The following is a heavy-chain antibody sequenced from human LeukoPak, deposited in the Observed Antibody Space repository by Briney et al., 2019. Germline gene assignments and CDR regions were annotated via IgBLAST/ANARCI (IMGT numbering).Heavy chain of an antibody. CDR3: ARVADIAVVVAATRRCWFDP. Sequence: GASVKVSCKASGYTFTGYYMHWVRQAPGQGLEWMGWINPNSGGTNYAQKFQGRVTMTRDTSISTAYMELSRLRSDDTAVYYCARVADIAVVVAATRRCWFDPWGQGTLVTVSS. J-gene: IGHJ5*02. V-gene: IGHV1-2*02. CDR2: INPNSGGT. D-gene: IGHD2-15*01. CDR1: GYTFTGYY.